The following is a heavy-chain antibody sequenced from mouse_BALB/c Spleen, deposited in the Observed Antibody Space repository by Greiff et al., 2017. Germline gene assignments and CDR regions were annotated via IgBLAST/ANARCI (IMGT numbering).Heavy chain of an antibody. CDR3: ASVPVLGSSPYYYAMGF. D-gene: IGHD1-1*01. CDR2: IRNKANGYTT. Sequence: EVKLVESGGGLVQPGGSLRLSCATSGFTFTDYYMSWVRQPPGKALEWLGFIRNKANGYTTEYSASVKGRFTISRDNSQSILYLQMNTLRAEDSATYYCASVPVLGSSPYYYAMGFWGQGTSVTVSS. V-gene: IGHV7-3*02. J-gene: IGHJ4*01. CDR1: GFTFTDYY.